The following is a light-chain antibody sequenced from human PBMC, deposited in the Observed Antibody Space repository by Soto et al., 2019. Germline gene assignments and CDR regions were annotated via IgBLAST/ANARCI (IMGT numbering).Light chain of an antibody. CDR3: QQANSFPYT. V-gene: IGKV1D-12*01. CDR2: AAS. J-gene: IGKJ2*01. Sequence: DIPMTQSPSSVSASVGDRVTITCRASQDISSWLAWYQQKPGKAPKLLIYAASSLQSGVPPRFSGSGSGTVFTLTISSLQPEDFETYFCQQANSFPYTFGQGTKLEI. CDR1: QDISSW.